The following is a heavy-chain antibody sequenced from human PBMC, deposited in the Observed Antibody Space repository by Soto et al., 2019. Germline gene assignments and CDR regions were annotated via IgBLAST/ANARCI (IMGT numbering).Heavy chain of an antibody. V-gene: IGHV3-7*01. CDR2: IKQDGSEK. J-gene: IGHJ6*03. Sequence: GGSLRLSCAASGFTFSSYWMSWVRQAPGKGLEWVANIKQDGSEKYYVDSVKGRFTISRDNAKNSLYLQMNSLRAEDTAVYYCASNSFWSGYSRYYYMDVWGKGTTVTVSS. CDR1: GFTFSSYW. D-gene: IGHD3-3*01. CDR3: ASNSFWSGYSRYYYMDV.